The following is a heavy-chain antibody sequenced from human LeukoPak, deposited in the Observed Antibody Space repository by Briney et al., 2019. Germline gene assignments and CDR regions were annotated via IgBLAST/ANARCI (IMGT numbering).Heavy chain of an antibody. CDR2: IYYSGST. CDR3: ARQGSVEWELLSY. V-gene: IGHV4-39*01. D-gene: IGHD1-26*01. J-gene: IGHJ4*02. CDR1: GGSISSSSYY. Sequence: SETLSLTCTVSGGSISSSSYYWGWIRQPPGKGLEWIGSIYYSGSTYYNPSLKSPVTISVDTSKNQFSLKLSSVTAADTAVYYCARQGSVEWELLSYWGQGTLVIVSS.